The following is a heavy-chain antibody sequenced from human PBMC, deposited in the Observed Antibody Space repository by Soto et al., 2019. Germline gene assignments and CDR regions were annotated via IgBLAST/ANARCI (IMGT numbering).Heavy chain of an antibody. D-gene: IGHD5-18*01. Sequence: ASVKVSCKASGYTFTSYYMHWVRQAPGQGLEWTGWINPNSGGTNYAQKFQGWVTMTRDTSISTAYMELSRLRSDDTAVYYCAREYSYGDAYGMDVWGQGTTVTVS. J-gene: IGHJ6*02. CDR3: AREYSYGDAYGMDV. CDR1: GYTFTSYY. V-gene: IGHV1-2*04. CDR2: INPNSGGT.